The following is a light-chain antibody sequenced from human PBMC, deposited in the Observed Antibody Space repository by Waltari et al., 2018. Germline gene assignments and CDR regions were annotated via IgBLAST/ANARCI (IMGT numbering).Light chain of an antibody. J-gene: IGLJ2*01. Sequence: YEKKTGQSPLLCIYQDYKRPSGIPGRFAGSNSGNTATLTVSGTQAMDEADYYCQAWDTSTYHVVFGGGTKLTVL. CDR3: QAWDTSTYHVV. V-gene: IGLV3-1*01. CDR2: QDY.